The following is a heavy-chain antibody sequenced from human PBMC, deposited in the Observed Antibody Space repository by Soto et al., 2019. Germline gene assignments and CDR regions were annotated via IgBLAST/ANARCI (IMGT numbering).Heavy chain of an antibody. CDR1: GGTFSSYA. CDR2: IIPIFGTA. CDR3: ARGSITMVRGVISRSYYYYGMDV. V-gene: IGHV1-69*13. D-gene: IGHD3-10*01. Sequence: SVKVSCKASGGTFSSYAISWVRQAPGQGLEWMGGIIPIFGTANYAQKFQGRVTITADESTSTAYMELSSLRSEDTAVYYCARGSITMVRGVISRSYYYYGMDVWGQGTTVTVSS. J-gene: IGHJ6*02.